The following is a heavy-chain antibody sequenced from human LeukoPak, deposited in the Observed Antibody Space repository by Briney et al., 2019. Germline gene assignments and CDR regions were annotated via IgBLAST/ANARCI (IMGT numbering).Heavy chain of an antibody. CDR2: ISGDGGST. CDR1: GFSFSGYA. J-gene: IGHJ1*01. Sequence: GGSLRLSCSASGFSFSGYAMRWVRQAPGKGLQYVSVISGDGGSTEYADSVRGRFTISRDNSKNRLYLQMSSLRTEDTAVYYCVRRSVDVSAEYFFHWGQGTLVTVSS. D-gene: IGHD5-12*01. CDR3: VRRSVDVSAEYFFH. V-gene: IGHV3-64D*06.